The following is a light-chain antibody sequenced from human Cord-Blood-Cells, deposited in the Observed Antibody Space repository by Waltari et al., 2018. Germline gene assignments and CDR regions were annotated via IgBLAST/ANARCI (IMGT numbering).Light chain of an antibody. CDR2: KAS. CDR1: QSISSW. V-gene: IGKV1-5*03. J-gene: IGKJ2*01. Sequence: DIQMTQSPSTLSASVGDRVTITCRASQSISSWLAWYQQKPGKAPKRLIYKASSLESGVPSRFSGSGSGTEFTLTISSLQPDDCATYYCQQYNSYSYPFGQGTKLEIK. CDR3: QQYNSYSYP.